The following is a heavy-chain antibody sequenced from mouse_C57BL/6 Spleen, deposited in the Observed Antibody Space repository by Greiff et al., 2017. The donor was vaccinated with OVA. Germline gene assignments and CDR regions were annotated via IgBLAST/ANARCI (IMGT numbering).Heavy chain of an antibody. V-gene: IGHV1-52*01. CDR2: IDPSDSET. J-gene: IGHJ2*01. D-gene: IGHD2-5*01. CDR3: ARGKTYYSNYAFDY. CDR1: GYTFTSYW. Sequence: QVQLQQPGAELVRPGSSVKLSCKASGYTFTSYWMHWVKQRPIQGLEWIGNIDPSDSETHYNQKFKDKATLTVDKSSSTAYMQLSSLTSEDSAVYYCARGKTYYSNYAFDYWGQGTTLTVSS.